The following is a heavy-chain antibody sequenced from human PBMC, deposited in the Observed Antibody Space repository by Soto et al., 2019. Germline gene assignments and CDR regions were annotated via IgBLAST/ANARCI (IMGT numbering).Heavy chain of an antibody. CDR3: AKSGERYCTGGSGYFDC. Sequence: QVQLVESGGGVVQPGRSLRLSCAASGFTFSSYGMHWVRQAPGKGLEWVAIISYDGKYKYYGDSVKGRFTISRDNSKNTLYLQMDSLRAEDTAVYYCAKSGERYCTGGSGYFDCWGQGTLVTVSS. CDR2: ISYDGKYK. J-gene: IGHJ4*02. CDR1: GFTFSSYG. V-gene: IGHV3-30*18. D-gene: IGHD2-8*02.